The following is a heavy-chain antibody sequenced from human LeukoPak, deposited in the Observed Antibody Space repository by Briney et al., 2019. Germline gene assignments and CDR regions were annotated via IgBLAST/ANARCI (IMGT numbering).Heavy chain of an antibody. V-gene: IGHV1-58*01. D-gene: IGHD3-9*01. J-gene: IGHJ6*03. Sequence: ASVKVSCKASGFTFTSSAVQWVRQARGQRLEWIGWIVVGSGNTNYAQKFQERVTITRDMSTSTAYMELSSLRSEDTAVYYCARALDVLRYFDWLPHMDVWGKGTTVTVSS. CDR3: ARALDVLRYFDWLPHMDV. CDR2: IVVGSGNT. CDR1: GFTFTSSA.